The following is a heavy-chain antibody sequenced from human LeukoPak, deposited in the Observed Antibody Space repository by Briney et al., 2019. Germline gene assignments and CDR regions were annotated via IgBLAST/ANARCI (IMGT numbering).Heavy chain of an antibody. CDR2: IYYTGSA. J-gene: IGHJ4*02. CDR1: AGSISNYY. CDR3: ARYSSSSLGAGGFDY. V-gene: IGHV4-59*01. D-gene: IGHD6-6*01. Sequence: PSETLSLTCTVSAGSISNYYWNWIRPPPGKGLEWIGYIYYTGSANYNPSLKSRVTISVDTSKNQFSLKLSSVTPADTAVYYCARYSSSSLGAGGFDYWGQGILVTVSS.